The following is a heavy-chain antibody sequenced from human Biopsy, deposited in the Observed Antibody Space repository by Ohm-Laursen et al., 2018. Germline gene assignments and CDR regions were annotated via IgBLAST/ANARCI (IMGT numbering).Heavy chain of an antibody. Sequence: SETLSLTCTVSGGSISSDYWSWIRQTPGKGLEWIGYIYYSGSTNYNPSLKSRVIISVDMSKNQFSLRLNSVTAADTAVYYCARATNSTGWPYYYFYGMDVWGQGTTVTVSS. D-gene: IGHD2/OR15-2a*01. J-gene: IGHJ6*02. V-gene: IGHV4-59*01. CDR1: GGSISSDY. CDR2: IYYSGST. CDR3: ARATNSTGWPYYYFYGMDV.